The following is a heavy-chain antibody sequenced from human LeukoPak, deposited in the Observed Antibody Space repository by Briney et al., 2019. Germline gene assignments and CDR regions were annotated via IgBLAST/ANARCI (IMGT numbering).Heavy chain of an antibody. Sequence: ASVKVSCKASGYTFTSYDINWVRQATGQGLEWMGWRNPNSGNTGYAQKFQGRDTMTRNTSISTAYMELSSLRSEDTAVYSCAREWEPHSGIIDAFDIWGQGTMVTVSS. D-gene: IGHD1-26*01. V-gene: IGHV1-8*01. CDR3: AREWEPHSGIIDAFDI. CDR1: GYTFTSYD. CDR2: RNPNSGNT. J-gene: IGHJ3*02.